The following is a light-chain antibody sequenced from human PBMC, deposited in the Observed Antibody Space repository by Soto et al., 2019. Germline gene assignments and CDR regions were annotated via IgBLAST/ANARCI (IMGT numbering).Light chain of an antibody. CDR1: QSISNG. CDR2: QAS. V-gene: IGKV1-5*03. CDR3: QQYQSYPFT. Sequence: DIQMTQSPFTLSASVGDRVTITCRASQSISNGLAWYQQKTGKAPKVLIYQASNLESGVPSRFSGSGSGTEFTLTISSLQPYDFATYSCQQYQSYPFTFGPGTKVDI. J-gene: IGKJ3*01.